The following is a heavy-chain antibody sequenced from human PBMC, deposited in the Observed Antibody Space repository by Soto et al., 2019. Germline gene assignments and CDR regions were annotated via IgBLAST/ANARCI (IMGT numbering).Heavy chain of an antibody. CDR1: GFNSRAFC. D-gene: IGHD6-6*01. CDR2: ITNSGGST. V-gene: IGHV3-23*01. CDR3: AKANLHGRVFKDY. J-gene: IGHJ4*02. Sequence: RHPSAFSGFNSRAFCLILVRKNQGKGLEWVSTITNSGGSTYYADSVKGRLTISRDNSKNTLYLQMNSLRAEDTAVYYCAKANLHGRVFKDYWGQGTLVTVSS.